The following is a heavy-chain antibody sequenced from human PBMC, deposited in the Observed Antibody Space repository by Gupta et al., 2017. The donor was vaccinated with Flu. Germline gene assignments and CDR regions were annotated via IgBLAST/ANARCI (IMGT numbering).Heavy chain of an antibody. CDR3: EKVAIPCTTSCGYRIRYYDH. Sequence: EVQLVDPGGDLVQPGRSLRLSWAASGFTFEDYAMHWVRQVPGKGLEWVSGISWKSGAKGYEDSVRGGVRSSIDNAEKTLYLQMNRLTDEDTALYSCEKVAIPCTTSCGYRIRYYDHWGQGTLVTVSS. V-gene: IGHV3-9*01. CDR1: GFTFEDYA. D-gene: IGHD3-22*01. J-gene: IGHJ4*02. CDR2: ISWKSGAK.